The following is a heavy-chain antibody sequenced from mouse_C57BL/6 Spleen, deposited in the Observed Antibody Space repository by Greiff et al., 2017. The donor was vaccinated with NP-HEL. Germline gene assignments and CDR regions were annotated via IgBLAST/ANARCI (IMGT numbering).Heavy chain of an antibody. J-gene: IGHJ1*03. Sequence: LVESGAELARPGASVKLSCKASGYTFTSYGISWVKQRTGQGLEWIGEIYPRSGNTYYNEKFKGKATLTADKSSSTAYMELRSLTSEDSAVYFCARKRGRYGRSPWYFDVWGTGTTVTVSS. V-gene: IGHV1-81*01. CDR2: IYPRSGNT. CDR3: ARKRGRYGRSPWYFDV. D-gene: IGHD1-1*01. CDR1: GYTFTSYG.